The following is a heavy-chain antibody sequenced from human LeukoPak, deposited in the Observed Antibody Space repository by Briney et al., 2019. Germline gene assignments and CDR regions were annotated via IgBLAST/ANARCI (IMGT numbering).Heavy chain of an antibody. CDR3: ARAREGSGWYEYWYFDL. CDR1: GGSISSSNW. Sequence: SGTLSLTCAVSGGSISSSNWWSWVRQPPGKGLEWIGEIYHSGSTNYNPSLKSRVTISVDTSKNQFSLKMSSVTAADTAVYYCARAREGSGWYEYWYFDLWGRGTLVTVSS. J-gene: IGHJ2*01. V-gene: IGHV4-4*02. CDR2: IYHSGST. D-gene: IGHD6-19*01.